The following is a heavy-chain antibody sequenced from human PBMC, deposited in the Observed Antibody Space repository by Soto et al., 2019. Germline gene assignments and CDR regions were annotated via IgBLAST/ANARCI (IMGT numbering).Heavy chain of an antibody. CDR2: ISETGTSA. D-gene: IGHD2-2*01. CDR1: GFTPVPYA. Sequence: EVQLLESGGRLIQPGGSLSVSCLASGFTPVPYAITWVRQAPGKGLEWVSSISETGTSAYYADSVKGRVTITRDSSKHTVYLQMTSLSAEDTAVYYCAKDCVTVTPHYSRSSGVWGQGTMVSGSS. V-gene: IGHV3-23*01. CDR3: AKDCVTVTPHYSRSSGV. J-gene: IGHJ3*01.